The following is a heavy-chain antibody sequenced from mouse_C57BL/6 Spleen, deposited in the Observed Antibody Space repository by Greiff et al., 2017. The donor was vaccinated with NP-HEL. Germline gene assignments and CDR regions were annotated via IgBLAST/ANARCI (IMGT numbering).Heavy chain of an antibody. CDR2: IDPSDSYT. V-gene: IGHV1-50*01. D-gene: IGHD2-1*01. J-gene: IGHJ3*01. CDR3: ARRDYGNRFAY. CDR1: GYTFTSYW. Sequence: QVQLQQPGAELVKPGASVKLSCKASGYTFTSYWMQWVKQRPGQGLEWIGEIDPSDSYTNYNQKFKGKATLTVDTSSSTAYMQLSSLTSEDSAVYYCARRDYGNRFAYWGQGTLVTVSA.